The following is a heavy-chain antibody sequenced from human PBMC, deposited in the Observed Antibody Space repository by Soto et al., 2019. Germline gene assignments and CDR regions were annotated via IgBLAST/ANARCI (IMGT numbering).Heavy chain of an antibody. CDR3: VRAGYTSSDFWSAFSSD. Sequence: EVHLLQSGGGFVQPGGSLRLACAASGFTFRSSHMSCVRQVPGKGLEWISAIRKDGGSGYYRDSVKGRFTISRDNSKNTASLPMKNLRAADTTIYYCVRAGYTSSDFWSAFSSDWGQGALVIVSS. CDR2: IRKDGGSG. D-gene: IGHD3-3*01. CDR1: GFTFRSSH. J-gene: IGHJ4*02. V-gene: IGHV3-23*01.